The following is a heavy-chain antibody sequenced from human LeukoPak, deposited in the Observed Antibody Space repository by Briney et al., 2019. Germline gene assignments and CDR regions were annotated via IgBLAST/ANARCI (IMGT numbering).Heavy chain of an antibody. CDR1: GYIFTGYY. CDR3: ARDREWELLPDDY. V-gene: IGHV1-18*04. CDR2: ISAYNGNT. D-gene: IGHD1-26*01. Sequence: ASVKVSCKASGYIFTGYYMHWVRQAPGQGLEWMGWISAYNGNTNYAQKLQGRVTMTTDTSTSTAYMELRSLRSDDTAVYYCARDREWELLPDDYWGQGTLVTVSS. J-gene: IGHJ4*02.